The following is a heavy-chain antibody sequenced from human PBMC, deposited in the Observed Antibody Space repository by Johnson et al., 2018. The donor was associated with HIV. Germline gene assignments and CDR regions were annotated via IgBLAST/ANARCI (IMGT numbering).Heavy chain of an antibody. CDR3: AKEGVAGADAFDI. J-gene: IGHJ3*02. Sequence: VQLVESGGGVVQPGRSLRLSCAASGFTFSSFGMHWVRQAPGKGLEWVAFIRYDGSNKYYADSVKGRFTISRDNSKNTLYLQMNSLRAEDTAVYYCAKEGVAGADAFDIWGQGTMVTVSS. V-gene: IGHV3-30*02. CDR1: GFTFSSFG. D-gene: IGHD6-19*01. CDR2: IRYDGSNK.